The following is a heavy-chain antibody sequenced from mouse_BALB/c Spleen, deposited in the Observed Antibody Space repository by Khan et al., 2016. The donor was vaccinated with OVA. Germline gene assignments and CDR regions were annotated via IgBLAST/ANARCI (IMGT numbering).Heavy chain of an antibody. V-gene: IGHV1-4*01. CDR2: INPSNGYT. J-gene: IGHJ3*01. Sequence: QVQLQQSGAELARPGASVKMSCKASGYTFTTYTMHWVKQRPGQGLEWIGYINPSNGYTNYNQKFKDKSTLTADKSSSPAYMQLSSLTSDYSAVYSYASASTYYSSDGWFSYWGQGTLITVSA. CDR3: ASASTYYSSDGWFSY. CDR1: GYTFTTYT. D-gene: IGHD2-12*01.